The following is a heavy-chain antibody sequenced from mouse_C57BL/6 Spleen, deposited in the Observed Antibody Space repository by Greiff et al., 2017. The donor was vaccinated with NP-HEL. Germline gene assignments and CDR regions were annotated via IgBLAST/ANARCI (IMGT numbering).Heavy chain of an antibody. Sequence: VQLQQSGAELVRPGASVTLSCKASGYTFTDYEMHWVKQTPVHGLEWIGAIDPETGGTAYNQKFKGKAILTADKSSSTAYMELRSLTSEDSAVYYCTRSVYYDYGWYFDVWGTGTTVTVSS. D-gene: IGHD2-4*01. V-gene: IGHV1-15*01. CDR3: TRSVYYDYGWYFDV. CDR2: IDPETGGT. CDR1: GYTFTDYE. J-gene: IGHJ1*03.